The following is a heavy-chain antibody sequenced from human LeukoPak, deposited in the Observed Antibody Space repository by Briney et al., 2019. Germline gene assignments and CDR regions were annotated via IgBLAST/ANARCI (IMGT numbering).Heavy chain of an antibody. CDR3: ARGGAYDSHGVLDY. V-gene: IGHV3-74*01. D-gene: IGHD5-12*01. CDR2: INSDGGST. Sequence: PGGSLRLSCAASGFTFSSYWMHWVRQAPGKGLVWVSRINSDGGSTSYADSVKGRFTISRDNSKNTLYLQMSSLRAEDTALYYCARGGAYDSHGVLDYWGQGALVTVSS. CDR1: GFTFSSYW. J-gene: IGHJ4*02.